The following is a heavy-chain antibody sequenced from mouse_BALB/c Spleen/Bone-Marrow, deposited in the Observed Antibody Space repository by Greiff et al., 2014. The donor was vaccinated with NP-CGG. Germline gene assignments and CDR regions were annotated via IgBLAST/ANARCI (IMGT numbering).Heavy chain of an antibody. D-gene: IGHD1-1*01. CDR1: GYSFTSYY. V-gene: IGHV1-66*01. CDR3: ARGRFTTVVATGAMDY. J-gene: IGHJ4*01. Sequence: QVQLKESGPELVKPGASVKISCKASGYSFTSYYIHWVKQRPGQGLEWIGWIFPGSGNTKYNEKFKGKATLTADTSSSTAYMQLSSLTSEDSAVYFCARGRFTTVVATGAMDYLGQGTSVTVSS. CDR2: IFPGSGNT.